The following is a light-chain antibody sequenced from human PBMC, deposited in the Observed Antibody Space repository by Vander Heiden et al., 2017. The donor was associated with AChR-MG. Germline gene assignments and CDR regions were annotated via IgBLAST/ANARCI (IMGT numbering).Light chain of an antibody. J-gene: IGKJ1*01. CDR2: AAS. CDR1: QGISSY. Sequence: AIRMTQSPSSLSASAGDRVTITCRASQGISSYLAWYQQKPGKAPKLLIYAASTLQSGVPSRFSGSGSGTDFTLTISCLQSEDFATYYCQQDATYPRTFGQGTKVEIK. V-gene: IGKV1-8*01. CDR3: QQDATYPRT.